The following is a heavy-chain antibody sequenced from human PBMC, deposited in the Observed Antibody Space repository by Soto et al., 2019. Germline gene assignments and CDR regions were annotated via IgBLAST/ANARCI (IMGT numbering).Heavy chain of an antibody. J-gene: IGHJ6*02. D-gene: IGHD2-21*02. Sequence: ASVKVSCKASGYTFTSYAMHWVLQAPGQRLEWMGWISAYNGNTNYAQKLQGRVTMTTDTSTSTAYMELRSLRSDDTAVYYCARDSKYCGGDCATPGYYYYGMDVWGQGTKVNVSS. CDR3: ARDSKYCGGDCATPGYYYYGMDV. CDR2: ISAYNGNT. V-gene: IGHV1-18*01. CDR1: GYTFTSYA.